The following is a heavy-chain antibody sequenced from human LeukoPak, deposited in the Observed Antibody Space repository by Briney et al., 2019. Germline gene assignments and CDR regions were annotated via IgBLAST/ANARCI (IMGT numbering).Heavy chain of an antibody. Sequence: ASVKVSCKASGYTFTSYAMHWVRQAPGQRLEWMGWINAGNGNTKYSQKLQGRVTMTTDTSTSTVYMELSSLRSEDTAVYYCARGGVAKLGPLDLWGQGTLVTVSS. J-gene: IGHJ5*02. CDR1: GYTFTSYA. V-gene: IGHV1-3*01. CDR2: INAGNGNT. CDR3: ARGGVAKLGPLDL. D-gene: IGHD7-27*01.